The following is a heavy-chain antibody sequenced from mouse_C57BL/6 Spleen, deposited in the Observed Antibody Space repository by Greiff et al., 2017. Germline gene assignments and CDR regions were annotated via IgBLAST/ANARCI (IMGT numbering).Heavy chain of an antibody. CDR2: INPSNGGT. V-gene: IGHV1-53*01. D-gene: IGHD4-1*01. CDR3: ARKILTGHFDY. J-gene: IGHJ2*01. CDR1: GYTFTSYW. Sequence: VQLQQPGTELVKPGASVKLSCKASGYTFTSYWMHWVKQRPGQSLEWIGNINPSNGGTNYNEKFKSKATLTVDKSSSTAYMQLRSLTSEDSAVYYCARKILTGHFDYWGQGTTLTVSS.